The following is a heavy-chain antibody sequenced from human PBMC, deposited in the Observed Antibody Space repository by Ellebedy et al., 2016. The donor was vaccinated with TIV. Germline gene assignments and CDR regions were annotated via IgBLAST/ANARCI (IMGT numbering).Heavy chain of an antibody. D-gene: IGHD2-21*01. CDR1: GFTFSSYW. V-gene: IGHV3-7*01. CDR3: AREVGGGGAY. J-gene: IGHJ4*02. CDR2: IKQDGSVK. Sequence: GGSLRLSXAASGFTFSSYWMSWVRQAPGKGLEWVANIKQDGSVKYYVDSVKGRFTISRDNAKNSLYLQMNTLRPEDTAVYYCAREVGGGGAYWGQGTLVTVSS.